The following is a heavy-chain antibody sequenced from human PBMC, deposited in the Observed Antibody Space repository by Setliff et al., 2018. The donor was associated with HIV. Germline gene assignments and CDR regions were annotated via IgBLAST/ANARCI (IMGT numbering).Heavy chain of an antibody. CDR3: ARDIYVGRPTAALDI. D-gene: IGHD3-16*01. V-gene: IGHV1-18*01. CDR1: GYSFTSYG. CDR2: ISGYNGKT. Sequence: ASVKVSCKASGYSFTSYGISWVRQAPGQGLEWMGWISGYNGKTNHIQKFQGRVTMTTDTSTSTAYMELRSLTSDDTAIYYCARDIYVGRPTAALDIWGQGTMVTVSS. J-gene: IGHJ3*02.